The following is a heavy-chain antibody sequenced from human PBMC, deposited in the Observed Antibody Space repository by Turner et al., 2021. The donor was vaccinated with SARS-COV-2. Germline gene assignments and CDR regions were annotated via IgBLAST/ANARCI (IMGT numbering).Heavy chain of an antibody. CDR2: FDTEDVET. CDR3: ATVFAVAGLSYGMDV. D-gene: IGHD6-19*01. J-gene: IGHJ6*02. Sequence: QVQLVQSGAEVTKPGASVKVSCKVSGYTLIELSMHWVRQAPGKGLEWMGGFDTEDVETIYAQKFQGRVTMTEDTSTDTAYMELSSLRSEDTAVYYCATVFAVAGLSYGMDVWGQGTTVTVSS. V-gene: IGHV1-24*01. CDR1: GYTLIELS.